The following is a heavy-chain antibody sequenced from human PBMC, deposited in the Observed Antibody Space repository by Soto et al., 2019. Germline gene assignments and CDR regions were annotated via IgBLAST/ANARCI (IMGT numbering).Heavy chain of an antibody. CDR3: AIIGGDYGSNNWLDP. Sequence: SETKSVTCTVSGGSISSYDWSWIRPNTGKGLEWIGYIYYSGSTKYNSSLKSRVMISIDTSKNQFSLRLTSVTAADTAIYYCAIIGGDYGSNNWLDPWGQGALVTVSS. V-gene: IGHV4-59*01. J-gene: IGHJ5*02. D-gene: IGHD4-17*01. CDR1: GGSISSYD. CDR2: IYYSGST.